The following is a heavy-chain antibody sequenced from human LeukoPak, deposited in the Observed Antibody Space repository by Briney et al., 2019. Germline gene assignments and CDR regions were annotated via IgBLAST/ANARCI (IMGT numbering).Heavy chain of an antibody. D-gene: IGHD2-21*01. Sequence: SETLSLTCTVSGGSISSSSYYWGWIRQPPGKGLEWIGSIYYSGSTYYNPSLKSRVTISVDTSKNQFSLKLTSVTAADTAVYYCARGRALFDWGQGTLVTVSS. J-gene: IGHJ4*02. CDR3: ARGRALFD. CDR2: IYYSGST. CDR1: GGSISSSSYY. V-gene: IGHV4-39*07.